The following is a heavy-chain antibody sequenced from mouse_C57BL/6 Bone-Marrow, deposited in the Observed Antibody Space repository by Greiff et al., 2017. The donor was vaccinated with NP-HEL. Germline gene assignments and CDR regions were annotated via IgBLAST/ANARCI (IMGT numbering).Heavy chain of an antibody. CDR1: GYTFTSYW. CDR3: ASPTGTDWYFDV. D-gene: IGHD4-1*02. CDR2: IDPSDSYT. V-gene: IGHV1-50*01. J-gene: IGHJ1*03. Sequence: QVQLQQPGAELVKPGASVKLSRKASGYTFTSYWMQWVKQRPGQGLEWIGEIDPSDSYTNYNQKFKGKATLTVDTSSSTAYMQLSSLTSEDSAVYYCASPTGTDWYFDVWGTGTTVTVSS.